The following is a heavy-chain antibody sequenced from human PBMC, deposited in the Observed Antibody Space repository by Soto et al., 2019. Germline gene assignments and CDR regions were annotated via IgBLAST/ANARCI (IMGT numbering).Heavy chain of an antibody. J-gene: IGHJ4*02. CDR1: GGSISSGGYS. V-gene: IGHV4-30-2*01. D-gene: IGHD3-22*01. CDR2: IYHSGST. Sequence: SETLSLTCAVSGGSISSGGYSWSWIRQPPGKGLEWIGYIYHSGSTYYNPSLKSRVTISVDRSKNQFSLKLSSVTAADTAAYYCARGGQGYYYDYWGQGTLVTVSS. CDR3: ARGGQGYYYDY.